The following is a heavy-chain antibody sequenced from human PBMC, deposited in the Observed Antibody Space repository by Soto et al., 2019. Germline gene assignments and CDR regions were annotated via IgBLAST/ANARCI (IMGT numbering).Heavy chain of an antibody. CDR2: IYYSGST. CDR1: GGSISSSSYY. CDR3: ARQAGSYCSGGSCYADYYYYGMDV. V-gene: IGHV4-39*01. J-gene: IGHJ6*02. D-gene: IGHD2-15*01. Sequence: QLQLQESGPGLVKPSETLSLTCTVSGGSISSSSYYWGWIRQPPGKGLEWIGSIYYSGSTYYNPSVNGRVTISVDTSNNQFSLKLSSVTAADTAVYYCARQAGSYCSGGSCYADYYYYGMDVWGQGTTVTVSS.